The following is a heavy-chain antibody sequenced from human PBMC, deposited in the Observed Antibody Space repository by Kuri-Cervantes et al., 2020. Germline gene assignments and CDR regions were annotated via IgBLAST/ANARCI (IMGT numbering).Heavy chain of an antibody. V-gene: IGHV3-21*04. D-gene: IGHD5-12*01. CDR3: ARDSGYVGFDY. CDR2: ISSDSSYR. CDR1: GFTFSSYS. Sequence: GESLKISCAASGFTFSSYSMNWVRQAPGKGLEWVSSISSDSSYRYYADSVKGRFTISRDNSKNTLYLQMNSLRAEDTAVYYCARDSGYVGFDYWGQGTLVTVSS. J-gene: IGHJ4*02.